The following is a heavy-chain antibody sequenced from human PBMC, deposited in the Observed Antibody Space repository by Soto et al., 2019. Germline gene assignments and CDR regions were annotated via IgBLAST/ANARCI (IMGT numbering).Heavy chain of an antibody. CDR2: VYYSGST. CDR3: ARHGQLYNSGWYLNWFDP. CDR1: GGSISISTYY. V-gene: IGHV4-39*01. J-gene: IGHJ5*02. Sequence: PSETLSLTCTVSGGSISISTYYWGGIRQPPGKGLEWIGSVYYSGSTYYNPSLKSRVTISVDTSKNQFSLKLSSVTAADTAVYYCARHGQLYNSGWYLNWFDPWGQGTLVTVS. D-gene: IGHD6-19*01.